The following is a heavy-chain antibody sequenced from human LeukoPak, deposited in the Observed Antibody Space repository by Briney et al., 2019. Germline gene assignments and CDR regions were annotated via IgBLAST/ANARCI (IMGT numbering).Heavy chain of an antibody. J-gene: IGHJ4*02. CDR2: ISAYNGNT. CDR3: ARFASQIVVVPPDY. CDR1: GYTFTSYG. V-gene: IGHV1-18*04. D-gene: IGHD3-22*01. Sequence: GASVKVSCKASGYTFTSYGISWVRQAPGQGHEWMGWISAYNGNTNYAQTLQGRVTMTTDTSTSTAYMDLRSLRSDDTAAYYCARFASQIVVVPPDYWGQGTLVTVSS.